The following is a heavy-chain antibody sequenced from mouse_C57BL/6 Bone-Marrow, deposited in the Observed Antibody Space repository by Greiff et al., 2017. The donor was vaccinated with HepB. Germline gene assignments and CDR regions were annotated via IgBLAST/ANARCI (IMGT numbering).Heavy chain of an antibody. CDR2: ISYDGSN. D-gene: IGHD1-1*01. J-gene: IGHJ4*01. V-gene: IGHV3-6*01. CDR3: AREGSSFYYYAMDY. Sequence: EVQLQQSGPGLVKPSQSLSLTCSVTGYSITSGYYWNWIRQLPGNKLEWMGYISYDGSNNYNPSLKNRISITRDTSKNQFFLKLNSVTTEDTATYYCAREGSSFYYYAMDYWGQGTSVTVSS. CDR1: GYSITSGYY.